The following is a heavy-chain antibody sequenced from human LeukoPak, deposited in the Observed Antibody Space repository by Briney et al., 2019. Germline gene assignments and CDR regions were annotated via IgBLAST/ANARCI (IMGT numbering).Heavy chain of an antibody. CDR2: ISYSGST. J-gene: IGHJ5*02. Sequence: PSETLSLTCAVYGGSFSGYYWSWIRQPPGKGLERIGSISYSGSTDYKPSLKGRVTISLGTSNNRFSLKLSSVTAADTALYYCARHYGRDWFDPWGQGALVTVSS. V-gene: IGHV4-34*01. CDR3: ARHYGRDWFDP. D-gene: IGHD4-17*01. CDR1: GGSFSGYY.